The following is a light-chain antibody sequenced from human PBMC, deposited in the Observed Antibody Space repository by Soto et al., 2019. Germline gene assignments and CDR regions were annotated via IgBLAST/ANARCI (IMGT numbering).Light chain of an antibody. J-gene: IGLJ1*01. V-gene: IGLV2-14*03. CDR3: SSYTSSNPYV. Sequence: QSVLTQPASVSGSPGQSITISCTATSSDVGDFTYVSWYQQHPGKAPKRMIYDVNSRPSGVSNRFSGSSSGNTASLTISGLQAEDEADYYCSSYTSSNPYVFGSGTKLTVL. CDR1: SSDVGDFTY. CDR2: DVN.